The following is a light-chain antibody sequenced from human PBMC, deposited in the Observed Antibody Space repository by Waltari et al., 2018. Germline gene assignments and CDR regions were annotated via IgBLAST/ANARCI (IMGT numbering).Light chain of an antibody. CDR1: SSDVGGYNS. J-gene: IGLJ1*01. V-gene: IGLV2-14*01. Sequence: QSALTQPASVSGSPGQSITISCTGTSSDVGGYNSVYWYQQHPGKAPKLMIYAVSNRPSGVSNRFSGSKSGNTASLTISGLQSEYEADYYCSSYTSSSTLGVFGTGTKVTVL. CDR3: SSYTSSSTLGV. CDR2: AVS.